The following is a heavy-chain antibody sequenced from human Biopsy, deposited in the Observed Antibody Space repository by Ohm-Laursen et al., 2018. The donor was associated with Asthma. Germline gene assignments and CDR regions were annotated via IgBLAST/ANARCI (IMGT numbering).Heavy chain of an antibody. CDR3: ARGGLHYYEYYGMDV. CDR1: GFTFDNYT. J-gene: IGHJ6*02. Sequence: SLRLSCAASGFTFDNYTMHWVRQAPGKGLEWVTIISYDGRNTYYADSVEGRFTISRDNSKNTLFLQMSSLKPEDTAVYYCARGGLHYYEYYGMDVWGQGTTVTVSS. D-gene: IGHD2-21*02. CDR2: ISYDGRNT. V-gene: IGHV3-30*04.